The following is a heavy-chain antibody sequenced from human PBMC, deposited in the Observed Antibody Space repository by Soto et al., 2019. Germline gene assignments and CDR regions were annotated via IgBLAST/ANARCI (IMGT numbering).Heavy chain of an antibody. V-gene: IGHV1-8*01. CDR3: ARTSSGTRGGFDP. J-gene: IGHJ5*02. D-gene: IGHD1-1*01. Sequence: QVQLVQSGTEVKEPGASVRVSCKASGYTFTSYDINWVRQATGQGLEWMGWINPNNGNTGYAEKFQGRVTMTRSTSISTAYMELSSLRSDDTAVYFCARTSSGTRGGFDPWGQGTLVTVSS. CDR1: GYTFTSYD. CDR2: INPNNGNT.